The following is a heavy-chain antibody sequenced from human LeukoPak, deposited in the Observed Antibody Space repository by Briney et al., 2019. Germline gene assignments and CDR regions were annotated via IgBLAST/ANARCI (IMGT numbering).Heavy chain of an antibody. Sequence: GGSLRLSCAASGFTFSSYAMHRVRQAPGKGLEWVAVISYDGSNKYYADSVKGRFTISRDNSKNTLYLQMNSLRAEDTAVYYCARDRGVRAAYYYYYYMDVWGKGTTVTVSS. V-gene: IGHV3-30*01. CDR3: ARDRGVRAAYYYYYYMDV. CDR1: GFTFSSYA. D-gene: IGHD2-8*01. J-gene: IGHJ6*03. CDR2: ISYDGSNK.